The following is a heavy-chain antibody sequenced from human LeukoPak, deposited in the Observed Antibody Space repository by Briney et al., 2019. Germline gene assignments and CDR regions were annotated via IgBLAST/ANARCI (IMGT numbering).Heavy chain of an antibody. CDR3: ARAPRYCTNGVCSDPYYYYYGMDV. Sequence: SQTLSLTCTVSGGSISSGDYYWRWIRQPPGKGLEWIGYIYYSGSTYYNPSLKSRVTISVDTSKHQFSLKLSSVTAPDPAVYYCARAPRYCTNGVCSDPYYYYYGMDVWGQGTTVTVSS. D-gene: IGHD2-8*01. CDR1: GGSISSGDYY. CDR2: IYYSGST. V-gene: IGHV4-30-4*01. J-gene: IGHJ6*02.